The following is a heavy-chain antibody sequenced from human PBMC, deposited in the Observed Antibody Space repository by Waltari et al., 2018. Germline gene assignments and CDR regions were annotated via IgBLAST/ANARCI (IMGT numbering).Heavy chain of an antibody. CDR3: ARQSLGGPRGWFDP. CDR2: IYYSGST. Sequence: QLQLQESGPGLVKPSETLSLTCTVSGGSISSSSYYWGWIRQPPGKGLEWIGSIYYSGSTYYNPSLKSRVTISVDTSKNQFSLKLSSVTAADTAVYYCARQSLGGPRGWFDPWGQGTLVTVSS. J-gene: IGHJ5*02. V-gene: IGHV4-39*07. CDR1: GGSISSSSYY. D-gene: IGHD1-26*01.